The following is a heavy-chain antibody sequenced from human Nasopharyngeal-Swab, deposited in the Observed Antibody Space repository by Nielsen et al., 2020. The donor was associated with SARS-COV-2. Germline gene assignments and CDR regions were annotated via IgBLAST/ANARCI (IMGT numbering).Heavy chain of an antibody. CDR3: ARGWSNYGGDIHY. V-gene: IGHV3-23*01. J-gene: IGHJ4*02. D-gene: IGHD4-23*01. CDR1: GFTFTTYA. Sequence: GESLKISCVASGFTFTTYAMNWVRQAPGKGLEWVSSINGDAKETFYADSVRGRFTISRDNSGHALYLQMNSLRADDTALYYCARGWSNYGGDIHYWGQGTLATVAS. CDR2: INGDAKET.